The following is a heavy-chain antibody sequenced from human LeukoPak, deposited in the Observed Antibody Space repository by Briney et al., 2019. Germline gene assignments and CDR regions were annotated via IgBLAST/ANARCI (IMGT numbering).Heavy chain of an antibody. CDR2: IKSKADGGTA. J-gene: IGHJ5*02. D-gene: IGHD2/OR15-2a*01. CDR3: TTAPGQFLA. V-gene: IGHV3-15*01. CDR1: GFTFSSYA. Sequence: GGSLRLSCAASGFTFSSYAMSWVRQAPGKGLEWVGRIKSKADGGTAEYAAPVKGRLTISRDDSKNTLFLQINSLKTEDTAVYYCTTAPGQFLAWGQGTLVTVSS.